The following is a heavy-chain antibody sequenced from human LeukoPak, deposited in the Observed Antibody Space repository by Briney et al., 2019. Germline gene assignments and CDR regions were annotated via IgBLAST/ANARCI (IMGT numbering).Heavy chain of an antibody. V-gene: IGHV1-18*01. CDR2: ISAYNGNT. J-gene: IGHJ4*02. CDR3: ARDGVLCTNGVCYPFDY. CDR1: GYTFTSYG. D-gene: IGHD2-8*01. Sequence: ASVKVSCKASGYTFTSYGISWVRQAPGQGLEWMGWISAYNGNTNYAQKLQGRVTMTTDTSTSTAYMELRSLRSGDTAVYYCARDGVLCTNGVCYPFDYWGQGTLVTVSS.